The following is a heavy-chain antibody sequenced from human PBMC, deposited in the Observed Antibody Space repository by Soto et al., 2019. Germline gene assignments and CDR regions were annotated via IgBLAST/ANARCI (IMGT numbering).Heavy chain of an antibody. CDR1: GLTFSNYA. Sequence: PGGSLRLSCATSGLTFSNYAMSWVRQAPGGGLEWVSSMSGSSSSYIYYADSVKGRFTISRDNAKNSLYLQMNSLRAEDTAVYYCARDYSSSSGPPYYFDYWGQGTLVTVSS. V-gene: IGHV3-21*01. CDR2: MSGSSSSYI. CDR3: ARDYSSSSGPPYYFDY. J-gene: IGHJ4*02. D-gene: IGHD6-6*01.